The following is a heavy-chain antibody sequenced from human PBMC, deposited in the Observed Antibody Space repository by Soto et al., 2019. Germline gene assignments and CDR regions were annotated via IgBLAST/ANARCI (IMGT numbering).Heavy chain of an antibody. J-gene: IGHJ4*02. Sequence: GGSLRLSCAASGFTFSSYGMHWVRQAPGKGLEWVAVIWYDGSNKYYADSVKGRFTISRDNSKNTLYLQMNSLRAEDTAVYYCARGSDWDQTYFNFDYWGQGTLVTVSS. V-gene: IGHV3-33*01. CDR3: ARGSDWDQTYFNFDY. CDR1: GFTFSSYG. CDR2: IWYDGSNK. D-gene: IGHD3-10*01.